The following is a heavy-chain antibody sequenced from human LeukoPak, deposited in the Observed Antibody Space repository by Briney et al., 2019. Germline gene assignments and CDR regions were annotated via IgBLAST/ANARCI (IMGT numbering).Heavy chain of an antibody. CDR1: GGSISSGGYY. Sequence: SETLSLTCTVSGGSISSGGYYWSWIRQHPGKGLEWIGYIYYSGSTYYNPSLKSRVTISVDTSKNQFSLKLSSVTAADTAVYYCAREVRWRDFDAFDIWGQGTMVTVSS. D-gene: IGHD3/OR15-3a*01. CDR3: AREVRWRDFDAFDI. V-gene: IGHV4-31*03. CDR2: IYYSGST. J-gene: IGHJ3*02.